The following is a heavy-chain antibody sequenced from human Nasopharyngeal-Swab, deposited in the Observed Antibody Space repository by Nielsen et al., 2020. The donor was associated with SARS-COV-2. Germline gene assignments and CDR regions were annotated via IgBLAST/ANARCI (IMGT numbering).Heavy chain of an antibody. J-gene: IGHJ6*02. V-gene: IGHV3-30*19. D-gene: IGHD7-27*01. Sequence: GESLKISCAASGFTFSSYGMHWVRQAPGKGLEWVAVIWYDGSNKYYADSVKGRFTISRDNSKNTLYLQMNSLRAEDTAVYYCARALWGSYYYGMDVWGQWTTVTVS. CDR2: IWYDGSNK. CDR3: ARALWGSYYYGMDV. CDR1: GFTFSSYG.